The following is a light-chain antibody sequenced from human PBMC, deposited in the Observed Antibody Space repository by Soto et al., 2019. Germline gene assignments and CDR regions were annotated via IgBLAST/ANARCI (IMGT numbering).Light chain of an antibody. CDR3: SSYATSSTPEWV. CDR2: DVS. CDR1: SSDVGDYNY. J-gene: IGLJ3*02. V-gene: IGLV2-14*03. Sequence: QSALTQPASVSGSPGQSITISCTGASSDVGDYNYVSWYQHHPGKAPKLVIYDVSSRPSGVSGRFSGSNSGNTASLTISGLQAEDEADYYCSSYATSSTPEWVFGGGTKLTVL.